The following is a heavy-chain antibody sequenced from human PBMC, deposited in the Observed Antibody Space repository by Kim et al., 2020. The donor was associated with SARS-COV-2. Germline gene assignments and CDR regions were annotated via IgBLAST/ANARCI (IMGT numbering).Heavy chain of an antibody. CDR2: IWYDGSNK. Sequence: GGSLRLSCAASGFTFSSYGMHWVRQAPGKGLEWVAVIWYDGSNKYYADSVKGRFTISRDNSKNTLYLQMNSLRAEDTAVYYCARVLVGYCSGGSCYHYYYYGMDVWGQGTTVTVSS. CDR1: GFTFSSYG. D-gene: IGHD2-15*01. J-gene: IGHJ6*02. CDR3: ARVLVGYCSGGSCYHYYYYGMDV. V-gene: IGHV3-33*01.